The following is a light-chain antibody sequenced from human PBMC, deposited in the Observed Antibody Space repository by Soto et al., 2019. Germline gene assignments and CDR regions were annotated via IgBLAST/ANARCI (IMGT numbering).Light chain of an antibody. Sequence: IQMTQSPSTLSGSVGDRVTITCRASQTISSWLAWYQQKPGKAPKLLTYDASTLESGVPSRFRGSGSETEFTLTVSGLQHDDFATYYCQQFNDWWKLCQWTKVDMK. CDR3: QQFNDWWK. J-gene: IGKJ1*01. CDR1: QTISSW. CDR2: DAS. V-gene: IGKV1-5*01.